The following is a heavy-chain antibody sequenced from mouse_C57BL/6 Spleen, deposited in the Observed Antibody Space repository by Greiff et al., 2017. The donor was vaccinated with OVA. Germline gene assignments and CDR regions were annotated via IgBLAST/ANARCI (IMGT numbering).Heavy chain of an antibody. CDR3: AREYYDYDAGGWFDY. V-gene: IGHV1-80*01. D-gene: IGHD2-4*01. CDR2: IYPGDGDT. Sequence: QVQLQQSGAELVKPGASVKISCKASGYAFSSYWMNWVKQRPGKGLEWIGQIYPGDGDTNYNGKFKGKATLTADKSSSTAYMQLSSLTSEDSAVYFCAREYYDYDAGGWFDYWGQGTTLTVSS. CDR1: GYAFSSYW. J-gene: IGHJ2*01.